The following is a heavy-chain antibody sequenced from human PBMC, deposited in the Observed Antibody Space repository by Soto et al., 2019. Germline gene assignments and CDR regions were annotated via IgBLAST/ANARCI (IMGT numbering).Heavy chain of an antibody. CDR3: ARQIRSRQYFDY. J-gene: IGHJ4*02. V-gene: IGHV4-39*01. CDR1: GASISSIPYY. CDR2: IYYSGST. D-gene: IGHD2-2*01. Sequence: KSSETLSLTCTVSGASISSIPYYWGWIRQPPGKGLEWIGSIYYSGSTYYSPSLKSRVTISVDTSKNQFSLKLNSVTAADTAVYYCARQIRSRQYFDYWGQGTLVTVSS.